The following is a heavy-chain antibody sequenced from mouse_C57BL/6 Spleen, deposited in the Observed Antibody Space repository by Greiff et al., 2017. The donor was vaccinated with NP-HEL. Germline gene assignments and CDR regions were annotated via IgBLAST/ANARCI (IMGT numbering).Heavy chain of an antibody. J-gene: IGHJ3*01. CDR1: GFNIKDYY. CDR2: IDPEDGET. CDR3: ARPYYYGSSYGWFAY. V-gene: IGHV14-2*01. D-gene: IGHD1-1*01. Sequence: VQLKESGAELVKPGASVKLSCTASGFNIKDYYMHWVKQRTEQGLEWIGRIDPEDGETKYAPKFQGKATITADTSSNTAYLQLSSLTSEDTAVYYGARPYYYGSSYGWFAYWGQGTLVTVSA.